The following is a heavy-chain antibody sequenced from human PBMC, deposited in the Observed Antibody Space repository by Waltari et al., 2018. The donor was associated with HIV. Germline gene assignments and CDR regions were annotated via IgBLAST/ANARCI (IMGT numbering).Heavy chain of an antibody. Sequence: EVQLVESGGGLIKPGGSLRVSCAVSGFNFVDAWMNWVRQLQGKGLEWVGRIKSQSDGGTTDLAAPVRGRFTISRDESKNTLHLQMHSLKSEDTGVYYCTGKFSFTNIGTVLLPQSLDGFDVWGLGTMVIVSS. D-gene: IGHD1-1*01. V-gene: IGHV3-15*01. CDR1: GFNFVDAW. J-gene: IGHJ3*01. CDR2: IKSQSDGGTT. CDR3: TGKFSFTNIGTVLLPQSLDGFDV.